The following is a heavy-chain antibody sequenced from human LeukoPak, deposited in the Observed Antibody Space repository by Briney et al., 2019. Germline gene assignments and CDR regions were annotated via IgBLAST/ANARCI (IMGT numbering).Heavy chain of an antibody. D-gene: IGHD6-13*01. CDR3: AKDSYGRIAAGINFDY. Sequence: PGGSLRLSCAASGFTFSSYAMSWIRQAPGKGLEWVSAISGSGGSTYYADSVEGRFTISRDNSKNTLYLQMNSLRAEDTAVYYCAKDSYGRIAAGINFDYWGQGTLVTVSS. J-gene: IGHJ4*02. CDR2: ISGSGGST. V-gene: IGHV3-23*01. CDR1: GFTFSSYA.